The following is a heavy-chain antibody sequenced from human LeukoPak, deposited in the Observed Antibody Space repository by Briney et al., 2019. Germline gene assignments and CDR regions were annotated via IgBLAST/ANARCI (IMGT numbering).Heavy chain of an antibody. CDR1: GYTFTSYG. D-gene: IGHD2-8*02. CDR3: ARVDGGEWYYFDH. J-gene: IGHJ4*02. CDR2: ITPYNGNT. V-gene: IGHV1-18*01. Sequence: ASVTVSCKASGYTFTSYGISWVRQAPGQGLEWMGWITPYNGNTNYAQNLQGRVTMTTDTSTTTAYMELRSLRSDDTAIYFCARVDGGEWYYFDHWGQGTLVTVFS.